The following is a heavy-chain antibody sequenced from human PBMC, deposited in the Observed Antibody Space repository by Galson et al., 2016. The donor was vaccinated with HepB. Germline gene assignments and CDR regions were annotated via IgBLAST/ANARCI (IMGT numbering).Heavy chain of an antibody. CDR1: GFTFSSYE. D-gene: IGHD3-10*01. Sequence: SLRLSCAASGFTFSSYEMNWVRQAPGKGLEWVSYISGSGITIYYADSVKGRSTISRDNAKNTLYLQMNSLRAEDTAVYYCSSGRGQSAPPSDYWGQGTLVTVSS. J-gene: IGHJ4*02. V-gene: IGHV3-48*03. CDR2: ISGSGITI. CDR3: SSGRGQSAPPSDY.